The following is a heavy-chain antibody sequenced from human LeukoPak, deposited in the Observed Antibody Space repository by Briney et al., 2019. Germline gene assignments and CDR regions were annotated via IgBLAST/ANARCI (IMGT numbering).Heavy chain of an antibody. CDR3: ARRYCSDGSCYSSLDF. J-gene: IGHJ4*02. D-gene: IGHD2-15*01. CDR1: GGSISSYY. CDR2: IYSSGST. V-gene: IGHV4-59*08. Sequence: SETLSLTCTVSGGSISSYYWSWLRQPPGKGLEWIGYIYSSGSTTYNPSLKSRVTISVDTSKNQFSLKLSSVTAADTAVYYCARRYCSDGSCYSSLDFWGQGTLVTVSS.